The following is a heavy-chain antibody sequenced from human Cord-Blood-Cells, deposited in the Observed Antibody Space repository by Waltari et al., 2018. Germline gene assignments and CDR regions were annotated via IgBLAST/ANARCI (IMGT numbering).Heavy chain of an antibody. CDR3: ARGMHCSGGSCPIDY. CDR2: INHSAST. Sequence: QVQLQQWGAGLLKPSETLSLTCAVYGGSFSGYYWSWSGKPPGKGLEWMGEINHSASTNYNPSLKRPVTISVDTSKNQFSLKLSSVTAADPAVYYCARGMHCSGGSCPIDYWGQGTLVTVSS. CDR1: GGSFSGYY. D-gene: IGHD2-15*01. V-gene: IGHV4-34*01. J-gene: IGHJ4*02.